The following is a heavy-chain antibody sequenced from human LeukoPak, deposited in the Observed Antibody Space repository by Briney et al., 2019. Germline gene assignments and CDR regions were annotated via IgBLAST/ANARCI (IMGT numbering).Heavy chain of an antibody. V-gene: IGHV4-39*01. CDR1: GGSISSSSYY. CDR3: ARQRGGYDFWSGRDLYYFDY. J-gene: IGHJ4*02. CDR2: IYYSGST. D-gene: IGHD3-3*01. Sequence: SETLSLTCTVSGGSISSSSYYWGWIRQPPGKGLEWIGSIYYSGSTYYNPSLKSRVTMSVDTSKNQFSLELSSVTAADTAVYYCARQRGGYDFWSGRDLYYFDYWGQGTLVTVSS.